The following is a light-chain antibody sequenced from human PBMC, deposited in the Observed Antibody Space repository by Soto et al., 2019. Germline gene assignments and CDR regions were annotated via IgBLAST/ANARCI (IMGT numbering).Light chain of an antibody. J-gene: IGLJ2*01. CDR3: ASHAGRKNII. CDR1: SSDVGGYYY. Sequence: QSALTQPRSVSGSPGQSVTISCTGTSSDVGGYYYVSWYQQHPGKAPKLMIYDVNKRPSGVPDRFSASKSGITASLTVSGLQAEDEADYYCASHAGRKNIIFGGGTQLTVL. V-gene: IGLV2-11*01. CDR2: DVN.